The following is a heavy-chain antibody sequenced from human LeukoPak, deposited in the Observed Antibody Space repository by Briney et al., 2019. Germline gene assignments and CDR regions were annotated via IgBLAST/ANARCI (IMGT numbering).Heavy chain of an antibody. J-gene: IGHJ4*02. D-gene: IGHD2/OR15-2a*01. CDR2: IIPIFGTA. CDR3: ARSAPGVLCLDY. V-gene: IGHV1-69*13. CDR1: GGTFSSYA. Sequence: SVKVSCKASGGTFSSYAISWVRQAPGQGLEWMGGIIPIFGTANYARKFQGRVTITADESTSTAYMELSSLRSEDTAVYYCARSAPGVLCLDYWGQGTLVTVSS.